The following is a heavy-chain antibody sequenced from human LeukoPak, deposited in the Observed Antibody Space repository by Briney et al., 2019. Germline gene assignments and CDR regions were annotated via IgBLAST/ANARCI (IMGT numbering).Heavy chain of an antibody. CDR3: ARFIPCGGDCYYFDY. J-gene: IGHJ4*02. Sequence: ASVKVSCKASGYTFTNYYMNWVRQAPGQGLQWMGLINPSVGMTTYAQKFQGRVTMTRDTSTSTVYMELSSLRSGDTAVYYCARFIPCGGDCYYFDYWGRGVLVTVSS. D-gene: IGHD2-21*02. V-gene: IGHV1-46*01. CDR1: GYTFTNYY. CDR2: INPSVGMT.